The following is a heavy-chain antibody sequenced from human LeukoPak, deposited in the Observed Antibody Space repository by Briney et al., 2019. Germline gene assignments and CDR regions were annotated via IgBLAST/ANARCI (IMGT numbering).Heavy chain of an antibody. CDR1: GGSISYYY. CDR2: VYYSGTT. J-gene: IGHJ6*02. Sequence: SETLSLTCTVSGGSISYYYWSWIRQSPGKGLEWIGYVYYSGTTNYNPSLKSRVTISVDTSKNQFSLQLRSVTAADTAVYYCAREDPQTRVPEGMDVWGQGTTVAVSS. V-gene: IGHV4-59*01. CDR3: AREDPQTRVPEGMDV. D-gene: IGHD4/OR15-4a*01.